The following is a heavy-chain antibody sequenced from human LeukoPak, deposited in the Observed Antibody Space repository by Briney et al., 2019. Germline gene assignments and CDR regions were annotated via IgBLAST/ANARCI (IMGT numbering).Heavy chain of an antibody. CDR3: AKDPLRSYYFDY. J-gene: IGHJ4*02. CDR2: ISGSGGST. V-gene: IGHV3-23*01. Sequence: GGSLRLSCAASGFTFSSYGMHRVRQAPGKGLEWVSAISGSGGSTYYADSVKGRFTIPRDNSKNTLYLQMNSLRAEDTAVYYCAKDPLRSYYFDYWGQGTLVTVSS. CDR1: GFTFSSYG.